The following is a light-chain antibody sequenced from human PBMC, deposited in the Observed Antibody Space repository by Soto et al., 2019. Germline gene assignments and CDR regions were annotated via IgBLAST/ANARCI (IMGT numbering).Light chain of an antibody. V-gene: IGKV3-20*01. CDR2: AAS. CDR1: KSIATNY. J-gene: IGKJ1*01. CDR3: QQYSSTPRT. Sequence: ENRLTQSPGTLSLSPGERATLSCRASKSIATNYVAWFQQKPGQAPPLLIYAASRRATGIPDRFSGSGSGTEFTLTISRLEPEDFAVYFCQQYSSTPRTFGQGTKVEFK.